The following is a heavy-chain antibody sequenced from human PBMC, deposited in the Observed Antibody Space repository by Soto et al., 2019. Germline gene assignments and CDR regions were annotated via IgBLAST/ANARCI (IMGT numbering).Heavy chain of an antibody. CDR1: GGSISSYY. J-gene: IGHJ5*02. D-gene: IGHD2-2*01. V-gene: IGHV4-59*01. CDR3: ARFLAPYQLLSISWFDP. CDR2: IYYSGST. Sequence: QVQLQESGPGLVKPSETLSLTCTVSGGSISSYYWSWIRQHPGKGLEWIGYIYYSGSTNYNPSLKSRVTISVDTSKNQFSLKLSSVTAADTAVYYCARFLAPYQLLSISWFDPWGQGTLVTVSS.